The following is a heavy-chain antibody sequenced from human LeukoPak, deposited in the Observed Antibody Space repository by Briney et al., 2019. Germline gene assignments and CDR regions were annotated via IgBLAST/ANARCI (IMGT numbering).Heavy chain of an antibody. D-gene: IGHD4-11*01. CDR2: IVVGSGNT. CDR1: GFTFTNSA. J-gene: IGHJ4*02. Sequence: ASVKVSCKASGFTFTNSAVQWVRQARGQRLEWIGWIVVGSGNTNYAQKFQERVTITGDMSTNTAYLDLSSLRSEDTAVYYCAADLPYSNYGPLDYWGQGTLVTVSS. CDR3: AADLPYSNYGPLDY. V-gene: IGHV1-58*01.